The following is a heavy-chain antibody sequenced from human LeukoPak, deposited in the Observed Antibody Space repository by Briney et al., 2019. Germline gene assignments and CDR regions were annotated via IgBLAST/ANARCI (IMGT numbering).Heavy chain of an antibody. D-gene: IGHD3-10*01. CDR3: ARDEGLRGVSLGAFDI. CDR1: GGSVSSGSYH. CDR2: IYYSGST. J-gene: IGHJ3*02. Sequence: KPSETLSLTCTVSGGSVSSGSYHWSWIRQPPGKGLEWIGYIYYSGSTNYNPSFKGRVTVSVDTSKNQFSLKLSSVTAADTAVYYCARDEGLRGVSLGAFDIWGQGTMVTVSS. V-gene: IGHV4-61*01.